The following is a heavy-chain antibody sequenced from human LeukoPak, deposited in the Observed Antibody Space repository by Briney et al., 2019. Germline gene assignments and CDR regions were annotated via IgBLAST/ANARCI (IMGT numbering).Heavy chain of an antibody. CDR3: ARALPLVVSVIDAFDI. CDR1: GFTFDDYG. Sequence: PGGSLRLSCAASGFTFDDYGMSWVRQAPGKGLEWVSGINWDGGSTGYADSVKGRFTISRDNAKNSLYLQMNSLRAKDTALYYCARALPLVVSVIDAFDIWGQGTMVTVSS. CDR2: INWDGGST. V-gene: IGHV3-20*04. D-gene: IGHD3-22*01. J-gene: IGHJ3*02.